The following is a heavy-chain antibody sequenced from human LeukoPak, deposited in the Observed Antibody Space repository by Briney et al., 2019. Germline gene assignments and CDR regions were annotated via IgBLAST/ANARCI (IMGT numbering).Heavy chain of an antibody. D-gene: IGHD2-21*02. CDR1: GFTFSSYN. CDR3: ARLQGDSSFDY. J-gene: IGHJ4*02. CDR2: MSTSSTNI. V-gene: IGHV3-48*02. Sequence: PGGPLRLSCLASGFTFSSYNINWVRQAPGKGLEWLSYMSTSSTNIYYADSVKGRFNVPRDNAKNSLYLQMNSLRDEDTAVYYCARLQGDSSFDYWGQETLVTVSS.